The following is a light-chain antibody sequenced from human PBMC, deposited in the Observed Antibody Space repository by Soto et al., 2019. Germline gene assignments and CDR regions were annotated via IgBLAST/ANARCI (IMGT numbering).Light chain of an antibody. J-gene: IGKJ2*01. CDR1: QSVSSSSY. CDR3: RQYGSSPSYT. CDR2: GAS. V-gene: IGKV3-20*01. Sequence: EIVLTQSPGTLSLSPGERATLSCRASQSVSSSSYLAWYQQKPGQAPRLLIYGASSRATGIPARFSGSGSETDFNLTISRLEPEDFAEYYCRQYGSSPSYTFGQGTKLEIK.